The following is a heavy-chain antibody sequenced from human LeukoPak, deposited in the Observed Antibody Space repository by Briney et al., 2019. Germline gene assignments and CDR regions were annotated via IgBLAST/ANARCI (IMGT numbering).Heavy chain of an antibody. D-gene: IGHD5-12*01. CDR3: VKGGYDYIEIAYFDY. J-gene: IGHJ4*02. V-gene: IGHV3-23*01. CDR1: GFTFSNYA. Sequence: GGSLRLSCAASGFTFSNYAMNWVRQAPGKGLEWVSLIIGSNGATFYADSVKGRFTISRDTSKSTLYLQMNSLRAEDTAVYYCVKGGYDYIEIAYFDYWGQGALVTVSS. CDR2: IIGSNGAT.